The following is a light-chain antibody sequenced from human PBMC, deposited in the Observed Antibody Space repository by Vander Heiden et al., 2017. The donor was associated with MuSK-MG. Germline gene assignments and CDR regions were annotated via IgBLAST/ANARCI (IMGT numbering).Light chain of an antibody. V-gene: IGKV4-1*01. CDR2: GAS. J-gene: IGKJ1*01. CDR1: QSLLYSSNNNNY. Sequence: IVMTQAPDSLTVSLGESATIDCKSSQSLLYSSNNNNYLAWYQQKPGQPPKLLISGASTRETGVPDRFSGSGSGTDFTFTISSLQAEDVGIYYCQQYYTRPWTFGHGTRVEI. CDR3: QQYYTRPWT.